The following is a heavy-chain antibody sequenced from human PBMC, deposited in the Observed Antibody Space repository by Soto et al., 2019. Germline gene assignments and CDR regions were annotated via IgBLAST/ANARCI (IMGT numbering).Heavy chain of an antibody. CDR1: GGSISSDDYY. D-gene: IGHD3-22*01. CDR3: ARDLDGLHDDTSGPFPRPV. V-gene: IGHV4-30-4*01. CDR2: IHSSGSI. Sequence: NPSETLSLTCTVSGGSISSDDYYWSWIRQAPGRGLEWIGYIHSSGSIYYNPSLKSRATMSIDTAGNQFSLKVSSVTVADTAVDYCARDLDGLHDDTSGPFPRPVWGQGTLVTVSS. J-gene: IGHJ1*01.